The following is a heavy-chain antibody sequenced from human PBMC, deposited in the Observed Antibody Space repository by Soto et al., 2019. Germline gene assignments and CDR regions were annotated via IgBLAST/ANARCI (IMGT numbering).Heavy chain of an antibody. Sequence: GGSLRLCWSAAGFTCGGYAGRWVRQAPGKGLEYVSTISSNGGSTDYADSVKGRFTISRDNSKNTLYLQMSSLRAEDTAVYYCVKGVSYAFDIRGQGTMVTVSS. J-gene: IGHJ3*02. CDR3: VKGVSYAFDI. CDR1: GFTCGGYA. CDR2: ISSNGGST. V-gene: IGHV3-64D*06. D-gene: IGHD3-16*01.